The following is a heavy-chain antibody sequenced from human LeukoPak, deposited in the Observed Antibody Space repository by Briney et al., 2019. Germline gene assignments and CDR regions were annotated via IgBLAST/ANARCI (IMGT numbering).Heavy chain of an antibody. CDR1: GFTFSDYY. D-gene: IGHD2-2*01. CDR2: ISSSGSTI. Sequence: KPGGSLRLSCAASGFTFSDYYMSWIRQAPGKGLEWVSYISSSGSTIYYADSVKGRFTISRDNAKNSLYLQMNSLRAEDTAVYYCARTLFGDQYQLLHNWFDPWGQGTLVTVSS. J-gene: IGHJ5*02. CDR3: ARTLFGDQYQLLHNWFDP. V-gene: IGHV3-11*01.